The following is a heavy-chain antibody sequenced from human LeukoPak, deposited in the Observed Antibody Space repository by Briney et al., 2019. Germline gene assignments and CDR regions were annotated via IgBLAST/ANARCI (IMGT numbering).Heavy chain of an antibody. V-gene: IGHV4-4*02. D-gene: IGHD4-23*01. CDR3: ARGRGYGGNLAHFDY. CDR1: GGSISSSNW. Sequence: SGTLSLTCAVSGGSISSSNWWSWVRQPPGKGLEWIGEIYHSGSTNYNPSLKSRVTISVDKSKNQFSLKLSSVTAADTAVYYCARGRGYGGNLAHFDYWGQGTLVTVSS. CDR2: IYHSGST. J-gene: IGHJ4*02.